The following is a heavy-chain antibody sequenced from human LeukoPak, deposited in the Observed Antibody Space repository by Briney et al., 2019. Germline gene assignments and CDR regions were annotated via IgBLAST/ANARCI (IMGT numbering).Heavy chain of an antibody. CDR2: ISGSSDTT. V-gene: IGHV3-23*01. CDR1: GFTFSTYA. Sequence: GGSLRLSCAASGFTFSTYAMSWVRQAPGRGLEWVPAISGSSDTTYYADSVKGRFTISRDNSKNTLYLQMNSLRAEDTAVYYCANREGGYTYDPFDYWGQGTLVTVSS. CDR3: ANREGGYTYDPFDY. J-gene: IGHJ4*02. D-gene: IGHD5-18*01.